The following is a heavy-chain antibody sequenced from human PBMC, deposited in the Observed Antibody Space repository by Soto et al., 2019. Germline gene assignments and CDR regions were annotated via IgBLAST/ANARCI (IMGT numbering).Heavy chain of an antibody. J-gene: IGHJ4*02. CDR3: AKDSRIVVVTAPYDY. CDR1: GFTFSSDG. V-gene: IGHV3-30*18. D-gene: IGHD2-21*02. CDR2: ISYDGSNK. Sequence: QVQLVESGGGVVQPGRSLRLSCAASGFTFSSDGMHWVRQAPGKGLAWVAVISYDGSNKYYADSVKGRFTISRDNSKNTLYLKMNSLRSEDTAVYYCAKDSRIVVVTAPYDYWGQGTLVTVSS.